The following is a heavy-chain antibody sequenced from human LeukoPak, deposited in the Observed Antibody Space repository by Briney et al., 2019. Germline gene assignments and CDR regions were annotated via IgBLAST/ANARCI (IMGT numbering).Heavy chain of an antibody. J-gene: IGHJ4*02. D-gene: IGHD2-2*01. V-gene: IGHV4-34*01. CDR3: ARGLLGYCSSTSCSGLSFDY. Sequence: SETLSLTCAVYGGSFSGYYWSWIRQPPGKGLEWIGEINHSGSTNYNPSLKSRVTISADTSKNQFSLKLSSVTAADTAVYYCARGLLGYCSSTSCSGLSFDYWGQGTLVTVSS. CDR2: INHSGST. CDR1: GGSFSGYY.